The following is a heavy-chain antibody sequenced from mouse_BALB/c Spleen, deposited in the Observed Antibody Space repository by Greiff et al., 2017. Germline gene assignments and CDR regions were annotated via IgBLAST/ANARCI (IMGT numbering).Heavy chain of an antibody. CDR2: ISSGGSYT. Sequence: EVKVVESGGGLVKPGGSLKLSCAASGFTFSSYAMSWVRQSPEKRLEWVAEISSGGSYTYYPDTVTGRFTISRDNAKNTLYLEMSSLRSEDTAMYYCARAREGYYYGSSYRYAMDYWGQGTSVTVSS. CDR3: ARAREGYYYGSSYRYAMDY. CDR1: GFTFSSYA. V-gene: IGHV5-9-4*01. D-gene: IGHD1-1*01. J-gene: IGHJ4*01.